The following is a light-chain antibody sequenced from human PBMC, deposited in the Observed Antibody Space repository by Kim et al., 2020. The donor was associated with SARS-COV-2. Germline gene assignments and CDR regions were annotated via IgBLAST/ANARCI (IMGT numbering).Light chain of an antibody. CDR3: TSYTRSDTWV. V-gene: IGLV2-14*03. CDR1: SSDVGAYNL. Sequence: QPVTISCTGTSSDVGAYNLVSWYQQHPGKAPKFMIHDVSQRPSGVSNRFSGSKSGNTASLTISGLQAEDEADYYCTSYTRSDTWVFGGGTQLTVL. J-gene: IGLJ3*02. CDR2: DVS.